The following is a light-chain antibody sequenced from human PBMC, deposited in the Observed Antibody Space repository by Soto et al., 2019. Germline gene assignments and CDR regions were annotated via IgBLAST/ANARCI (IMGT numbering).Light chain of an antibody. CDR1: SSDVGGYNY. J-gene: IGLJ1*01. Sequence: QSVLTQPASLSGSPGQSITISCTGSSSDVGGYNYVSWYQHHPGKAPKLMIYEVSHRPSGVSNRFSGSKSGSTASLTISGLQAEDEADYYCTSYTNIASIDVFGTGTKVTVL. CDR2: EVS. CDR3: TSYTNIASIDV. V-gene: IGLV2-14*01.